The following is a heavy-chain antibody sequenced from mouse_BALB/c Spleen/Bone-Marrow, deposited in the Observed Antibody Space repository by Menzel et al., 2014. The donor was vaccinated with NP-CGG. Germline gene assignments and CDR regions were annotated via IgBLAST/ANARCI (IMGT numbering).Heavy chain of an antibody. V-gene: IGHV5-9-2*01. Sequence: EVKVVESGGGLVKSGGSRKLSCAASGFTFNSYGMSWVRQTPEKRLEWVAAISGGGSYTFYPDSVKGRFTISRDNAKNNLYLQLSSLRSEDTALYYCARHAYYDQTEVSFVYWGQGTLVTVSA. CDR3: ARHAYYDQTEVSFVY. D-gene: IGHD2-4*01. CDR2: ISGGGSYT. CDR1: GFTFNSYG. J-gene: IGHJ3*01.